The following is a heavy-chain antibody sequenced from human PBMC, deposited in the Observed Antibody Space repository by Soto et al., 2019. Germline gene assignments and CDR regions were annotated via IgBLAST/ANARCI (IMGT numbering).Heavy chain of an antibody. Sequence: ASVKVSCKASGYTSTNYGMHWARQAPGQRLEWMGWINAGSGNTKYSQKFQGRITITRDTSASTVYMELSSLRSEDTAVYYFANDIIVIPGAKGLDEWGQGALITVSS. CDR2: INAGSGNT. J-gene: IGHJ4*02. V-gene: IGHV1-3*01. D-gene: IGHD2-2*01. CDR1: GYTSTNYG. CDR3: ANDIIVIPGAKGLDE.